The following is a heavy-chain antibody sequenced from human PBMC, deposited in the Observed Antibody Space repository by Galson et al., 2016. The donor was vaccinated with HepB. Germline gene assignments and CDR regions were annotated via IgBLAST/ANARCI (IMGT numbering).Heavy chain of an antibody. V-gene: IGHV1-8*01. Sequence: SVKVSCKASGYIFTNYDINWFRQAPGQGLEWMGWMNPDSGNTGYAQNFQGRVTMTRSTSANTAYMELSSLSSDDTAVYYCARSGFALSSWFDSWGQGTLVSVS. D-gene: IGHD2-21*01. CDR1: GYIFTNYD. CDR3: ARSGFALSSWFDS. CDR2: MNPDSGNT. J-gene: IGHJ5*01.